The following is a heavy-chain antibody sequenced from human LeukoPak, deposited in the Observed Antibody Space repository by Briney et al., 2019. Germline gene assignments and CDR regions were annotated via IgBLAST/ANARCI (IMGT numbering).Heavy chain of an antibody. J-gene: IGHJ4*02. D-gene: IGHD2-2*01. Sequence: GGSLRLSCSASGFTFSSHAMHWVRQAPGKGLEYVSVISGNGDSTYYVDSVRGRFTISRDNSKNTLYLQMSSLRTEDTAVYYCVKDRYCSSTTCYANFDYWGQGTLVTVSS. CDR2: ISGNGDST. V-gene: IGHV3-64D*06. CDR3: VKDRYCSSTTCYANFDY. CDR1: GFTFSSHA.